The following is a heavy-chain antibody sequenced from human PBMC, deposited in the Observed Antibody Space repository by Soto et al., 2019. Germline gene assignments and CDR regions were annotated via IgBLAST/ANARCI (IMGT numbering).Heavy chain of an antibody. D-gene: IGHD2-21*01. Sequence: QLQLQESGSGLVKPSQTLSLTCAVSGGSISSGGYSWSWIRQPPGKGLEWIGYIYHSGSTYYNQSLMSRVTIAVDRSKNQFSLKLSSVTAADTAVYYCARAPRIDWYFDLWGRGTLVTVSS. CDR2: IYHSGST. CDR1: GGSISSGGYS. J-gene: IGHJ2*01. V-gene: IGHV4-30-2*01. CDR3: ARAPRIDWYFDL.